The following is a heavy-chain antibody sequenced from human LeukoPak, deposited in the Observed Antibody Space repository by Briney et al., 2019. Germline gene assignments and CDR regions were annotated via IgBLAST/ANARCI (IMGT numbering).Heavy chain of an antibody. Sequence: PSETLSLTCAVYGGSFSGYYWSWIRQPPGKGLEWIGEINHSGSTNYNPSLKSRVTISVDTSKNQFSLKLSSVTAADTAVYYCARDRESSSWYNYYYYMDVWGKGTTVTISS. D-gene: IGHD6-13*01. CDR2: INHSGST. CDR1: GGSFSGYY. J-gene: IGHJ6*03. CDR3: ARDRESSSWYNYYYYMDV. V-gene: IGHV4-34*01.